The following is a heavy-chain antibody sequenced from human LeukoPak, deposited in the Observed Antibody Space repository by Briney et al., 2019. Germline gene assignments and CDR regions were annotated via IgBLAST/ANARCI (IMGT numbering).Heavy chain of an antibody. J-gene: IGHJ4*02. Sequence: GRSLRLSCAASGFTFSSYAMHWVRQAPGKGLEWVAVISYDGSNKYYADSVKGRFTISRDNSKNTLYLHMNSLRAEDTAIYYCAKQRSEVPVAASNYWGQGTLVTVSS. V-gene: IGHV3-30-3*01. CDR3: AKQRSEVPVAASNY. CDR2: ISYDGSNK. CDR1: GFTFSSYA. D-gene: IGHD2-2*01.